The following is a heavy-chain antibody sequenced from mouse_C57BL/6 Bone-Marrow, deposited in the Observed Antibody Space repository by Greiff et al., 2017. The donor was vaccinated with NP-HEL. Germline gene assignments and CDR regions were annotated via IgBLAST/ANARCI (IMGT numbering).Heavy chain of an antibody. CDR3: ARPLYDCYPHNCAMDY. J-gene: IGHJ4*01. D-gene: IGHD2-3*01. CDR1: GYTFTSYW. CDR2: IHPNSGST. V-gene: IGHV1-64*01. Sequence: VQLQQPGAELVKPGASVKLSCKASGYTFTSYWMHWVKQRPGQGLEWIGMIHPNSGSTNYNEKFKSKATLTVDKSSSTAYMQLSSLTSEDSAVYICARPLYDCYPHNCAMDYWGQGTSVTVSS.